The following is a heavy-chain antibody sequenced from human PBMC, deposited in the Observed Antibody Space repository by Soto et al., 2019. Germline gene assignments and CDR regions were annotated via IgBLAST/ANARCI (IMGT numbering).Heavy chain of an antibody. D-gene: IGHD3-22*01. CDR3: ARGLVGAGKIYDRVGGLYFDY. V-gene: IGHV1-18*04. J-gene: IGHJ4*02. CDR1: GYTFSSYV. CDR2: ISADNGNT. Sequence: QVQLVQSGAEVQKPGASVRVSCKASGYTFSSYVISWVRQAPGQGLEWMGWISADNGNTNYAQRLHGRVTMTTATYMSTDVMELRILRSNDTAVYYCARGLVGAGKIYDRVGGLYFDYWGQGTLVNVSS.